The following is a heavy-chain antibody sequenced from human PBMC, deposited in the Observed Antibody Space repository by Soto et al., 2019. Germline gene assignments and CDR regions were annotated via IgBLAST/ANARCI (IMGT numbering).Heavy chain of an antibody. J-gene: IGHJ4*02. V-gene: IGHV2-5*02. CDR1: GFSLSTSGVG. Sequence: QITLKESGPTLVKPTQTLTLTCTFSGFSLSTSGVGVDWIRQPPGKALEWLALIYWDDDKRYSPSLKSRLTITTDSSKNQVVITMTNMDPVDTATYYCAHSTDYYDSSGYYLYYFDYWGQGTLVTVSS. CDR2: IYWDDDK. CDR3: AHSTDYYDSSGYYLYYFDY. D-gene: IGHD3-22*01.